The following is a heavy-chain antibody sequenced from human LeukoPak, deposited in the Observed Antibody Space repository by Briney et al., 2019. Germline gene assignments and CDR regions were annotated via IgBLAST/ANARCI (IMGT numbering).Heavy chain of an antibody. D-gene: IGHD3-22*01. J-gene: IGHJ4*02. V-gene: IGHV1-18*01. CDR3: AREDSSGYNPEY. CDR2: ISAYNGNT. CDR1: GYTFVVYY. Sequence: ASVKVSCKASGYTFVVYYMHWVRQAPGQGLEWMGWISAYNGNTNYAQKLQGRVTMTTDTSTSTAYMELRSLRSDDTAVYYCAREDSSGYNPEYWGQGTLVTVSS.